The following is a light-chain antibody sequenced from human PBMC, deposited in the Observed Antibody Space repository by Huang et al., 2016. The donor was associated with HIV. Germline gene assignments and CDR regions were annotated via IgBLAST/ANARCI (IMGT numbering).Light chain of an antibody. CDR2: RSS. V-gene: IGKV1-39*01. J-gene: IGKJ1*01. CDR1: QNINTY. CDR3: QQSYSAPPWT. Sequence: DIQMTQSPSSLSASVGDRLTITCRASQNINTYLNGYQQKPGQAPKHLIYRSSNFQSGGPSRFSGSRSGTDFTLTISSLQPEDFATYYCQQSYSAPPWTFGQGTRVEIK.